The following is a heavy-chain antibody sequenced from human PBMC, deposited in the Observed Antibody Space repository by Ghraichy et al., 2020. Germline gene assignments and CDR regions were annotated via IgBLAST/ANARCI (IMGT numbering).Heavy chain of an antibody. CDR2: IIPIFGTA. J-gene: IGHJ4*02. CDR1: GGTFSSYA. D-gene: IGHD2-2*01. CDR3: AREGLGYCSSTSCYQFDY. Sequence: SVKVSCKASGGTFSSYAISWVRQAPGQGLEWMGGIIPIFGTANYAQKFQGRVTITADESTSTAYMELSSLRSEDTAVYYCAREGLGYCSSTSCYQFDYWGQGTLVTVSS. V-gene: IGHV1-69*13.